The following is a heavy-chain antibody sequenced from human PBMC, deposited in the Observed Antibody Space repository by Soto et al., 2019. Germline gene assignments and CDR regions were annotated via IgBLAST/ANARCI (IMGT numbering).Heavy chain of an antibody. J-gene: IGHJ5*01. CDR3: ARVTTNRWQQLEWFDS. D-gene: IGHD2-8*01. CDR2: IYDTGSA. Sequence: PGGSLRLSCAASGFSVSDTFMSWVRQAPGKGLDWVSIIYDTGSAYYADSVAGRFTISRDTSKNTLSLQLNNLTPEDTAVYFCARVTTNRWQQLEWFDSWGQGTLVTVSS. V-gene: IGHV3-53*03. CDR1: GFSVSDTF.